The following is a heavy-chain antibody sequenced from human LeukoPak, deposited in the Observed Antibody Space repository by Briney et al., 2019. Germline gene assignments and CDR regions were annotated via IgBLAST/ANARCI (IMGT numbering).Heavy chain of an antibody. CDR2: INPNSGGT. Sequence: ASVKVSCKASGYTFTGYYMHWVRQAPGQGLEWMGWINPNSGGTNYAQKFQGRVTMTRDTSISTAYMELSRLRSDDTAVYYCASIDRGYCSSTSCEDFDYWGQGTLVTVSS. D-gene: IGHD2-2*01. CDR1: GYTFTGYY. CDR3: ASIDRGYCSSTSCEDFDY. J-gene: IGHJ4*02. V-gene: IGHV1-2*02.